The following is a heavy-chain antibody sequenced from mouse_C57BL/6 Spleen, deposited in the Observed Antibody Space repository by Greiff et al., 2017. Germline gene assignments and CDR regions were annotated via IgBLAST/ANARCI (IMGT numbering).Heavy chain of an antibody. V-gene: IGHV1-42*01. J-gene: IGHJ4*01. CDR3: ARRGNYGYAMGY. D-gene: IGHD2-1*01. Sequence: VQLQQSGPELVKPGASVKISCKASGYSFTGYYMNWVKQSPEKSLEWIGEINPSTGGTTYNQKFKAKATLTVDKSSSTAYMQLKSLTSEDSAVYYCARRGNYGYAMGYWGQGTSVTVSS. CDR1: GYSFTGYY. CDR2: INPSTGGT.